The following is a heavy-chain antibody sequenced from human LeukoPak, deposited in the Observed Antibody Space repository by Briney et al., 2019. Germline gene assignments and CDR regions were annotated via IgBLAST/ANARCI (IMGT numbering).Heavy chain of an antibody. J-gene: IGHJ6*02. CDR1: GGTFSSYA. CDR3: ARDWVPAGGVDNDGMDV. CDR2: IIPIFGIA. D-gene: IGHD2-2*01. V-gene: IGHV1-69*04. Sequence: ASVKVSCKASGGTFSSYAISWVRQAPGQGLEWMGRIIPIFGIADYAQKFQGRVTITADKSTSTAYMELSSLRSEDTAVYYCARDWVPAGGVDNDGMDVWGQGTTVTVSS.